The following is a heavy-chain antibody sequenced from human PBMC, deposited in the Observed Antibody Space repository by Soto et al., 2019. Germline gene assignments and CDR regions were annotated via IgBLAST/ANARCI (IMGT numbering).Heavy chain of an antibody. CDR1: GGSISSYY. D-gene: IGHD2-15*01. V-gene: IGHV4-59*08. Sequence: TSETLSLTCTVSGGSISSYYWSWIRQPPGKGLEWIGYIYYSGSTNYNPSLKSRVTISVDTSKNQFSLKLSSVTAADTAVYYCARRWGRSFDYWGQGTVVTVSS. CDR2: IYYSGST. J-gene: IGHJ4*02. CDR3: ARRWGRSFDY.